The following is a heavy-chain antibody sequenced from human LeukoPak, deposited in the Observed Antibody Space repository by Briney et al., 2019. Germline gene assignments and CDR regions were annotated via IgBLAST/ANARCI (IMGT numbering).Heavy chain of an antibody. Sequence: SETLSLTCTVSGGSISSYYWSWIRQPPGKGLEWIGYIYYSGSTNYNPSLKSRVTISVDTSKNQLSLKLSSVTAADTAVYYCARGDSEGHPSSDYYYYGMDVWGQGTTVTVSS. CDR2: IYYSGST. D-gene: IGHD2-2*01. V-gene: IGHV4-59*01. J-gene: IGHJ6*02. CDR3: ARGDSEGHPSSDYYYYGMDV. CDR1: GGSISSYY.